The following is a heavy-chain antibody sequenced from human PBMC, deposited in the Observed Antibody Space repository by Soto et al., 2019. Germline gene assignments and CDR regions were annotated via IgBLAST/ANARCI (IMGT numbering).Heavy chain of an antibody. D-gene: IGHD6-13*01. CDR2: ISYDGGNK. J-gene: IGHJ6*02. CDR1: GFTFSSYG. CDR3: AKDARYSSSWTRYYYCGMDV. V-gene: IGHV3-30*18. Sequence: GGSLRLSCSTSGFTFSSYGMHWVRQAPGKGLEWVAVISYDGGNKYYADSVKGRFTISRDNSKNTLYLQMNSLRAEDTAVYYCAKDARYSSSWTRYYYCGMDVWGQGTTVTVSS.